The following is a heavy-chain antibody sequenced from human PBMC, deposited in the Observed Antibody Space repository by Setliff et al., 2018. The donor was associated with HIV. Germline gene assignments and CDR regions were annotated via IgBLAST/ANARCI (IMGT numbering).Heavy chain of an antibody. V-gene: IGHV4-61*03. J-gene: IGHJ4*02. CDR1: GGSISSGSYY. CDR2: IYHSGTT. CDR3: AASVADYGKGGGMGY. D-gene: IGHD3-10*01. Sequence: PSETLSLTCTVSGGSISSGSYYWSWVRQPPGKGLEWIGEIYHSGTTKYNPSLESRVIISIDKSKKHFSLRLSAVTAADTAVYYCAASVADYGKGGGMGYWGQGTLVTVSS.